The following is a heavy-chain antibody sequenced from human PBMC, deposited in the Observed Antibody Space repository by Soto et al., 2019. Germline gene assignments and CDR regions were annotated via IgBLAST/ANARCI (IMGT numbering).Heavy chain of an antibody. J-gene: IGHJ4*02. CDR1: GGTFNSFG. CDR2: IIPVFGTT. Sequence: QVHVVQSGADVKKPGSSVKVTCTAFGGTFNSFGINWVRQAPGQGLEWMGGIIPVFGTTKYAQKFRDRVTLVADGSTSKSYMELSSLTSDDTALYSCAIEVWGRGGYYLDSWGQGTLVTVSS. V-gene: IGHV1-69*01. CDR3: AIEVWGRGGYYLDS. D-gene: IGHD7-27*01.